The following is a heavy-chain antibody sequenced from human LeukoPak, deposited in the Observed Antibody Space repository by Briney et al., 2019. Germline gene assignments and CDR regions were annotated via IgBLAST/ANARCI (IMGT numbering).Heavy chain of an antibody. D-gene: IGHD6-13*01. CDR3: AREGIAAAGIQH. Sequence: ASVKVSCKASGYTFTGYYMHWVRRAPGQGLEWMGWINPNSGGTNYAQKFQGRVTMTRDTSISTAYMEPSRLRSDDTAVYYCAREGIAAAGIQHWGQGTLVTVSP. CDR2: INPNSGGT. V-gene: IGHV1-2*02. CDR1: GYTFTGYY. J-gene: IGHJ1*01.